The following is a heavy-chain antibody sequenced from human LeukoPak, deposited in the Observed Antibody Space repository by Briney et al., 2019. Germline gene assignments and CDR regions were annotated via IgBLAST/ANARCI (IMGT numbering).Heavy chain of an antibody. Sequence: GGSLRLSCAASGFSFSSYSMNWVRQAPGKGLEWVSAISGSGGSTYYADSVKGRFTISRDNSKNTLYLQMNSLRAEDTAVYYCAKGVGFAGPGYCSGGSCYFDYWGQGTLVTVSS. J-gene: IGHJ4*02. CDR1: GFSFSSYS. CDR2: ISGSGGST. D-gene: IGHD2-15*01. CDR3: AKGVGFAGPGYCSGGSCYFDY. V-gene: IGHV3-23*01.